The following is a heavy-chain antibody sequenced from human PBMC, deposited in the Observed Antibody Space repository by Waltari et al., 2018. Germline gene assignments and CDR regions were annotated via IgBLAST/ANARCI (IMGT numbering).Heavy chain of an antibody. J-gene: IGHJ4*02. V-gene: IGHV4-39*02. CDR2: IYYSGST. CDR1: GGSISSSSYY. D-gene: IGHD2-15*01. CDR3: AREGRPLGYCSGGSCPPFDY. Sequence: QLQLQESGPGLVKPSETLSLTCTVSGGSISSSSYYWGWIRQPPGKGLEWIGSIYYSGSTYDNPSLKSRVTISVDTSKNQFSLKLSSVTAADTAVYYCAREGRPLGYCSGGSCPPFDYWGQGTLVTVSS.